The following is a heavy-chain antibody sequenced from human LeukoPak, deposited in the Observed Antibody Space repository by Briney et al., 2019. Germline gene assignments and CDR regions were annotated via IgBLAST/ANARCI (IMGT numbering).Heavy chain of an antibody. V-gene: IGHV3-7*01. D-gene: IGHD3-3*01. J-gene: IGHJ4*02. CDR1: GFIFTNYF. CDR3: ATDRGWRTSGYYLYYFEY. CDR2: IKHDGSEK. Sequence: GGSLRLSCAASGFIFTNYFTSWVRQAPGKGLEWVASIKHDGSEKYYVDSVRGRFTISRDNTMNSLYLQMSSLRAEDTAVYYCATDRGWRTSGYYLYYFEYWGQGTLVTYSS.